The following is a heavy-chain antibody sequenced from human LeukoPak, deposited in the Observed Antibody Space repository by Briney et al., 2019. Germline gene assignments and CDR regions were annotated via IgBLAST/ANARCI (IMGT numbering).Heavy chain of an antibody. V-gene: IGHV3-23*01. Sequence: GGSLRLSCAASGFSFSSYAMSWVRQAPGKGLEWVSAITDSGGSTYHADSVKGRFTISRDNSKNTLFPQMNSLRVEDTAIYYCAKGSSSSRPYYFDFWGQGTLVTVSS. J-gene: IGHJ4*02. D-gene: IGHD6-6*01. CDR2: ITDSGGST. CDR1: GFSFSSYA. CDR3: AKGSSSSRPYYFDF.